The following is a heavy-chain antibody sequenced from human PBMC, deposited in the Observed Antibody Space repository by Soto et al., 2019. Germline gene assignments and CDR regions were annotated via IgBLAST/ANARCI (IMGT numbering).Heavy chain of an antibody. J-gene: IGHJ6*02. Sequence: QVQLVQSGAEVKKPGASVKVSCKASGYTFTSYGISWVRQAPGQGLEWMGWNSAYNGNTNYAQKLQGRVTMTRDTHTRVADTELRSMRSDGTAVYDCEGRPLVGGGMDVWGQGSTVTVSS. CDR2: NSAYNGNT. CDR3: EGRPLVGGGMDV. D-gene: IGHD2-15*01. V-gene: IGHV1-18*04. CDR1: GYTFTSYG.